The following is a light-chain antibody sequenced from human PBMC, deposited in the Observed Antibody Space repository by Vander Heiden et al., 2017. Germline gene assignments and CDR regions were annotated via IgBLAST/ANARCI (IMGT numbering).Light chain of an antibody. V-gene: IGKV1-5*01. CDR1: PTIHKW. CDR3: QQYYTFPWT. J-gene: IGKJ1*01. CDR2: DAS. Sequence: DIQMTQSPSTLSTSVEDRVTISCRASPTIHKWLAWYQQKPGKAPELLIYDASTLQSGVPSRFSGAGSGTEFTLTISSLQPDDFATYYCQQYYTFPWTFGRGTKVDI.